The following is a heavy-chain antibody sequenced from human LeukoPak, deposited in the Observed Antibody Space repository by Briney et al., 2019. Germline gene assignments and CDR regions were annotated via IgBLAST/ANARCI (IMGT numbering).Heavy chain of an antibody. CDR2: ISGDGSST. Sequence: PGGSLRLSCAASGFTFNNYWMHWVRQAPGKGLVWVSRISGDGSSTNYADSVRGRFTISRDNAKNTLYLQMNSLRVEDTAVYYCARSGEVLWFGESNWFDPWGQGTLVTVSS. V-gene: IGHV3-74*01. D-gene: IGHD3-10*01. CDR3: ARSGEVLWFGESNWFDP. J-gene: IGHJ5*02. CDR1: GFTFNNYW.